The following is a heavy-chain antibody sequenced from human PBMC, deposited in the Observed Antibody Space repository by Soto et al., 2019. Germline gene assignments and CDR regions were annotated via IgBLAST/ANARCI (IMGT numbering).Heavy chain of an antibody. D-gene: IGHD4-4*01. CDR1: GFTFSLFG. Sequence: QVQLVESGGGVVQPGGSLRLSCAASGFTFSLFGMHWVRQAPGKGLEWLSLISHDGSSKYYAASVNGRFTISRDNSQNTVYLQMNSLRVEDTAIYYCAKGSTRSEQSLLDFWGQGAQVTVSS. V-gene: IGHV3-30*18. CDR3: AKGSTRSEQSLLDF. CDR2: ISHDGSSK. J-gene: IGHJ4*02.